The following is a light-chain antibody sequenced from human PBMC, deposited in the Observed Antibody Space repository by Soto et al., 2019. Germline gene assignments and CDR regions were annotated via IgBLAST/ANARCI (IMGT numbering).Light chain of an antibody. CDR2: EVS. V-gene: IGLV2-8*01. Sequence: QSVLTQPPSASGSPGQSVTISCTGTSSDVGGYNYVSWYQQHPGKAPKLMIYEVSKRPSGVPDRFSGSKSGNTASLTVSGXXXXXXADYYCSSYAGSNNLVFGGGTKLTV. J-gene: IGLJ3*02. CDR3: SSYAGSNNLV. CDR1: SSDVGGYNY.